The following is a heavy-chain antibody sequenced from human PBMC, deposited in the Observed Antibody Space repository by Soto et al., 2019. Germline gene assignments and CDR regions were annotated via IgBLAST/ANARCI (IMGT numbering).Heavy chain of an antibody. CDR3: VRDYGYCSGGSCYSYYGMDV. Sequence: QVQLVQSGAEVKKPGASVKVSCKASGYTFTSYGISWVRQAPGQGLEWMGWISAYNGNTNYAQKLQGRVTMTTDTPTSSAYMELRSLRSDDTAVYYCVRDYGYCSGGSCYSYYGMDVWGQGTTVTDSS. D-gene: IGHD2-15*01. CDR1: GYTFTSYG. CDR2: ISAYNGNT. J-gene: IGHJ6*02. V-gene: IGHV1-18*01.